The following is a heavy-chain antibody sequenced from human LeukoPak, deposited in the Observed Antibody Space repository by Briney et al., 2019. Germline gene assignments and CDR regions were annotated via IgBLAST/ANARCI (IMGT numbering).Heavy chain of an antibody. CDR2: INPNSGGT. CDR3: ARARDIVVVVAAGDYFDY. Sequence: ASVKVSCKASGYTFTGYYMHWVRQAPGQGLEWMGWINPNSGGTNYAQKFQGRVTMTRDTSISTAYMELSRLRSDDTAVYYCARARDIVVVVAAGDYFDYWGQGTLVTISS. J-gene: IGHJ4*02. D-gene: IGHD2-15*01. CDR1: GYTFTGYY. V-gene: IGHV1-2*02.